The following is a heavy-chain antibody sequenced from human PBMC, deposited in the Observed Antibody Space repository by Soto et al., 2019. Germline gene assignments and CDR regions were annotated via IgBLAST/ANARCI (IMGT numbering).Heavy chain of an antibody. Sequence: PGGSLRLSCAASGFTFSSYSMNWVRQAPGKGLEWVSSISSSSSYIYYADSVKGRFTISRDNAKNSLYLQMNSLRAEDTAVYYWARGASGDAPYYYYGMDVWGQGTTVTVSS. V-gene: IGHV3-21*01. D-gene: IGHD4-17*01. CDR3: ARGASGDAPYYYYGMDV. CDR2: ISSSSSYI. CDR1: GFTFSSYS. J-gene: IGHJ6*02.